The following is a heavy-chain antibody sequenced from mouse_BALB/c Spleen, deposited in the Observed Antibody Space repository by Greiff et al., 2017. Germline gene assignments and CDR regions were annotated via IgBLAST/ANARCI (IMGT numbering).Heavy chain of an antibody. J-gene: IGHJ4*01. V-gene: IGHV3-8*02. D-gene: IGHD2-10*02. CDR2: ISYSGST. CDR1: GDSITSGY. Sequence: EVKLMESGPSLVKPSQTLSLTCSVTGDSITSGYWNWIRKFPGNKLEYMGYISYSGSTYYNPSLKSRISITRDTSKNQYYLQLNSVTTEDTATYYCARFPYGPYAMDYWGQGTSVTVSS. CDR3: ARFPYGPYAMDY.